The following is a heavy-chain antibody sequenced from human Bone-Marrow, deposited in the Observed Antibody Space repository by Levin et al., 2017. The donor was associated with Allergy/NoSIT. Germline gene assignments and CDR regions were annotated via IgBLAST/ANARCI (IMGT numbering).Heavy chain of an antibody. J-gene: IGHJ4*02. CDR3: ARLTVRALADY. CDR2: VHYSGRM. D-gene: IGHD4-11*01. V-gene: IGHV4-39*02. Sequence: SSETLSLTCSVSGDTISRSNSYWGWIRQSPGKGLEWLATVHYSGRMYHNPALDSRVTISVDKSKNNFSLRLNSVTAADTAVYYCARLTVRALADYWGLGTLVTVSS. CDR1: GDTISRSNSY.